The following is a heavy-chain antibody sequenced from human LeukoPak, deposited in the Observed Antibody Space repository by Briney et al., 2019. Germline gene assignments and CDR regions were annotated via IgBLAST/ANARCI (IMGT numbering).Heavy chain of an antibody. J-gene: IGHJ4*02. CDR1: GGSFSGYY. V-gene: IGHV4-34*01. CDR3: ARGQGVTPYFDY. D-gene: IGHD4-11*01. CDR2: INHSGST. Sequence: PSETLSLTCAVYGGSFSGYYWSWIRQPPGKGLEWIGEINHSGSTNYNPSLKSRVTISVDTSKNQFSLKLSSVTAADTAVYYCARGQGVTPYFDYWGQGTLVTVSS.